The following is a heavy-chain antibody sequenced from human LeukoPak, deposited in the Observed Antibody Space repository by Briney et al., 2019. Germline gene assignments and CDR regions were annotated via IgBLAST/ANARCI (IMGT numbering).Heavy chain of an antibody. CDR2: ISSSSSTI. D-gene: IGHD2-2*01. CDR1: GFTFSSYAMS. V-gene: IGHV3-48*01. Sequence: GGSLRLSCAASGFTFSSYAMSMNWVRQAPGKGLEWVSYISSSSSTIYYADSVKGRFTISRDNAKNSLYLQMNSLRAEDTAVYYCARGQACSSTSCYGFDYWGQGTLVTVSS. J-gene: IGHJ4*02. CDR3: ARGQACSSTSCYGFDY.